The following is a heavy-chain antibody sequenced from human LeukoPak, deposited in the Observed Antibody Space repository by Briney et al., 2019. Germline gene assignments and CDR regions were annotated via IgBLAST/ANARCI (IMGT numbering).Heavy chain of an antibody. CDR3: ARDEDGSGSYYNHYYYYYYYMDV. V-gene: IGHV3-11*01. CDR2: ISSSGSTI. J-gene: IGHJ6*03. CDR1: GFTFSAYY. Sequence: GSLRLSCAASGFTFSAYYTSWIRQAPGKGLEWVSYISSSGSTIYYADSVKGRFTISRDNAKNSLYLQMNSLRAEDTAVYYCARDEDGSGSYYNHYYYYYYYMDVWGKGTTVTVSS. D-gene: IGHD3-10*01.